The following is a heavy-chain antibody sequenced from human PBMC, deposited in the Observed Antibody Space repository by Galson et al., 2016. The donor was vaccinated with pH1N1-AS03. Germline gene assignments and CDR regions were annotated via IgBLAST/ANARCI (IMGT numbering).Heavy chain of an antibody. CDR2: INTDSGVT. CDR3: ARDPRGPCTSATCPTTYYFGKDV. D-gene: IGHD2-2*01. CDR1: GYIFTGSY. J-gene: IGHJ6*02. V-gene: IGHV1-2*04. Sequence: SVKVSCKASGYIFTGSYVHWVRQAPGQGLEWMGWINTDSGVTNYAQKFEAWVTMTRDTSVSTAYMELYGLKSDDTAVYYCARDPRGPCTSATCPTTYYFGKDVWGQGTTVIVSS.